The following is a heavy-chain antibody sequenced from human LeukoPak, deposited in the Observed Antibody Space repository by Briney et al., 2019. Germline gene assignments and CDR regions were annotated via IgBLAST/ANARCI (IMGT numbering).Heavy chain of an antibody. CDR2: IYSGGST. V-gene: IGHV3-66*01. J-gene: IGHJ5*02. Sequence: GGSLRLSCAASGFTVSSNYMSWVRQAPGKGLEWVSVIYSGGSTYYADSVKGRFTISRDNSKNTLYLQMNSLRAEDTAVYYCARDRGSSSSEINRETWGQGTLVTVSS. CDR3: ARDRGSSSSEINRET. D-gene: IGHD6-13*01. CDR1: GFTVSSNY.